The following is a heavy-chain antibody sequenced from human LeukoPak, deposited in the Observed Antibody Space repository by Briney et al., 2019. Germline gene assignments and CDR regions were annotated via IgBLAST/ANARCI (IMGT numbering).Heavy chain of an antibody. D-gene: IGHD1-1*01. CDR1: GFTFSSYG. V-gene: IGHV3-30*03. J-gene: IGHJ4*02. CDR2: ISYDGSNK. CDR3: ASSTNWNDVANY. Sequence: GGSLRLSCAASGFTFSSYGMHWVRQAPGKGLEWVAVISYDGSNKYYADSVKGRFTISRDNSKNTLYLQMNSLRAEDTAVYYCASSTNWNDVANYWGQGTLVTVSS.